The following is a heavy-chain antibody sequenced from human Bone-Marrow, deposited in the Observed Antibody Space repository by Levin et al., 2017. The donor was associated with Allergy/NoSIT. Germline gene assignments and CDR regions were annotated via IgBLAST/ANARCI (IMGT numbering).Heavy chain of an antibody. CDR2: ISSSSNYI. D-gene: IGHD1-1*01. V-gene: IGHV3-21*01. Sequence: PGGSLRLSCAASGFTLSDYSINWVRQAPGKGLEWVSSISSSSNYIYYADSVKGRFTISRDNAKSSLYLQMNSLRAEDTAVYYCARTIRSTDTMRNFDYWGQGTLVTVSS. CDR3: ARTIRSTDTMRNFDY. J-gene: IGHJ4*02. CDR1: GFTLSDYS.